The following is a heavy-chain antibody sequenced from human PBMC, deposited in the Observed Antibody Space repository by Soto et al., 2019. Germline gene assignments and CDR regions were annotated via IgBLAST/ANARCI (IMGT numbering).Heavy chain of an antibody. V-gene: IGHV3-30*03. CDR2: ISYDGSNK. CDR1: GFTFSSYG. Sequence: HPGGSLRLSCAASGFTFSSYGMHWVRQAPGKGLEWVAVISYDGSNKYYADSVKGRFTISRDNSKNTLYLQMNSLRAEDTAVYYCATFPVGATGAFDIWGQGTMVTVSS. J-gene: IGHJ3*02. D-gene: IGHD1-26*01. CDR3: ATFPVGATGAFDI.